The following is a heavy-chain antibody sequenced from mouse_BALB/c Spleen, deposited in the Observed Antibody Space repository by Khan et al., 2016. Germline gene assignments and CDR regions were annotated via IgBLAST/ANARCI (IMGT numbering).Heavy chain of an antibody. V-gene: IGHV3-2*02. J-gene: IGHJ2*01. D-gene: IGHD1-1*01. Sequence: EVQLQESGPGLVKPSQSLSLTCTVTGYSITSDYAWNWIRQFPGKRLEWMGFINYSGSTSYNPSLKSRISITRDTSKNQFFLQLISVTTEDTATYYCARDYYGSSYFDYWGQGTTLTVSS. CDR3: ARDYYGSSYFDY. CDR2: INYSGST. CDR1: GYSITSDYA.